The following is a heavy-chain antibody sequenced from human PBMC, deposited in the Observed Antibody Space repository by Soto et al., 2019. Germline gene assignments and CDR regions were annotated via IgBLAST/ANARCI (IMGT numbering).Heavy chain of an antibody. CDR3: ALRRVAYADF. Sequence: RWSLRLSCAASDFTVTNNEMSWVRQAPGKGLEWVSILYSGGNTYYADSVEGRFTISRDGSKNTLYLHMNSLRAEDTAVYYCALRRVAYADFWGQGTRVTVSS. CDR1: DFTVTNNE. V-gene: IGHV3-53*01. CDR2: LYSGGNT. J-gene: IGHJ4*02. D-gene: IGHD2-2*01.